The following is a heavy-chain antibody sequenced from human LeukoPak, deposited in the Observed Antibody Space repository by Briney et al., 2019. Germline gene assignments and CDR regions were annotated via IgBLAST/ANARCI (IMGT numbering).Heavy chain of an antibody. V-gene: IGHV3-23*01. Sequence: GGSLRLSCAISGFIFNTNGMNWVRQSPGKGLEWLATIAGGDESTYYADSVKGRFAISRDNSKNTVFLHMNSLRVEDTAVYYCARGGSTPMVLRYWGQGNLVTVSS. CDR1: GFIFNTNG. CDR3: ARGGSTPMVLRY. CDR2: IAGGDEST. D-gene: IGHD5-18*01. J-gene: IGHJ4*02.